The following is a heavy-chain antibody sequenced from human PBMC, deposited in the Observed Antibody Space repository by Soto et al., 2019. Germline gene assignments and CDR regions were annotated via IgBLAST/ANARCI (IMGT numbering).Heavy chain of an antibody. Sequence: EVQLLESGGGLVQPGGSLRLSCAASGFTFSSYAMSWVRQAPGKGLEWVSAISGSGGSTYYADSVKGRFTISRDNTKNTLYLQMNSLRAEDTAVYYCAKDVISVQTPLDYWGQGTLVTVSS. CDR3: AKDVISVQTPLDY. CDR1: GFTFSSYA. D-gene: IGHD1-1*01. V-gene: IGHV3-23*01. CDR2: ISGSGGST. J-gene: IGHJ4*02.